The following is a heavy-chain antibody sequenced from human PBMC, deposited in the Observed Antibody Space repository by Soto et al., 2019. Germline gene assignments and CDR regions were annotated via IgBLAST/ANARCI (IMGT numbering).Heavy chain of an antibody. CDR3: AKTMVVATIRPTLFDY. CDR2: ISYDGSNK. Sequence: QVQLVESGGGVVQPGRSLRLSCAASGFTFSSYGMHWVRQAPGKGLEWVAVISYDGSNKYYADSVKGRFTISRDNSKNTLYLQMNSLRAADTAVYYCAKTMVVATIRPTLFDYWGQGTLVTVSS. V-gene: IGHV3-30*18. J-gene: IGHJ4*02. D-gene: IGHD5-12*01. CDR1: GFTFSSYG.